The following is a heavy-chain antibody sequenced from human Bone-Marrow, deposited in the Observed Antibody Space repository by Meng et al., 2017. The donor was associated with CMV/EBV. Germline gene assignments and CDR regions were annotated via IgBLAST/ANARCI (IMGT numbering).Heavy chain of an antibody. CDR1: GYTFTSYG. Sequence: SVKVSCKASGYTFTSYGISWVRQAPGQGLEWMGGIIPILGIANYAQKFQGRVTITADKSTSTAYMELSSLRSEDTAVYYCARSLYGGSTRGVWYYFDYWGQGTLVTVSS. D-gene: IGHD5-12*01. V-gene: IGHV1-69*10. J-gene: IGHJ4*02. CDR3: ARSLYGGSTRGVWYYFDY. CDR2: IIPILGIA.